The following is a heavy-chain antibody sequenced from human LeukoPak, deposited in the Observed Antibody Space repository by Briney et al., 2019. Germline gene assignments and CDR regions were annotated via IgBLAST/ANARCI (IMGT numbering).Heavy chain of an antibody. CDR1: GFTFSTYA. D-gene: IGHD1-26*01. J-gene: IGHJ4*02. CDR3: AGRWELLDY. V-gene: IGHV3-23*01. Sequence: GGSLRLSCAASGFTFSTYAMSWVRQAPGEGLEWVSAISGSGGSTYYADPVKGRFTISRDNSKNTLYLQMNSLRAEDTAVYYCAGRWELLDYWGQGTLVTVSS. CDR2: ISGSGGST.